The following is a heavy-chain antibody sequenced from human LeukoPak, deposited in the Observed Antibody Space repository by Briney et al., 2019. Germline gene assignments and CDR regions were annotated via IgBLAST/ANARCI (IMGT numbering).Heavy chain of an antibody. CDR3: ARGVEMATIYDY. CDR2: IYYSGYT. CDR1: GGSISSSTYY. J-gene: IGHJ4*02. D-gene: IGHD5-24*01. V-gene: IGHV4-39*07. Sequence: PSETLSLTCTVSGGSISSSTYYWGWIRQPPGKGLEWTGSIYYSGYTYYNPSLKSRVTISVDTSKNQFSLKLSSVTAADTAVYYCARGVEMATIYDYWGQGTLVTVSS.